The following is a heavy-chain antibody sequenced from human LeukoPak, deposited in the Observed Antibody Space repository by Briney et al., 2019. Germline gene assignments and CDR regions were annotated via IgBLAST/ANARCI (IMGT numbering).Heavy chain of an antibody. V-gene: IGHV3-74*01. CDR1: GFTFSNYW. D-gene: IGHD5-12*01. Sequence: PGGSLRLSCAASGFTFSNYWMHWVRQAPGKGLVWVSGIKGDGDNIGYADSVRVRFTISRDNAKNTLYLQVSSLRTEDTAVYYCARAGGYASSWAYWGQGTLVTVSS. CDR2: IKGDGDNI. CDR3: ARAGGYASSWAY. J-gene: IGHJ4*02.